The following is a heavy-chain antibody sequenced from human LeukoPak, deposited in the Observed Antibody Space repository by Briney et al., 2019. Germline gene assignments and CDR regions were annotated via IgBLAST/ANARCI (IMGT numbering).Heavy chain of an antibody. D-gene: IGHD4-17*01. J-gene: IGHJ4*02. V-gene: IGHV4-59*01. CDR3: ASTTVTTGGVDY. Sequence: SETLSLTCTVSGGSISSYYWSWIRQPPGKGLEWIGYIYYSGSTNYNPSLKSQVTISVDTSKNQFSLKLSSVTAADTAVYYCASTTVTTGGVDYWGQGTLVTVSS. CDR1: GGSISSYY. CDR2: IYYSGST.